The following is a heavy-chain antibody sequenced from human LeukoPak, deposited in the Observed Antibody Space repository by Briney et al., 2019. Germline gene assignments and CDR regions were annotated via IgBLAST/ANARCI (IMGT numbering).Heavy chain of an antibody. CDR3: ASFGRSAYSSSRTYAFDI. V-gene: IGHV4-39*01. CDR1: GGSISSSSYY. J-gene: IGHJ3*02. D-gene: IGHD6-6*01. CDR2: IYYSGST. Sequence: PSETLSLTCTVSGGSISSSSYYWGWIRQPPGKGLEWIGSIYYSGSTYYNPSLKSRVTISVDTSKNQFSLKLSSVTAADTAVYYCASFGRSAYSSSRTYAFDIWGQGTMVTVSS.